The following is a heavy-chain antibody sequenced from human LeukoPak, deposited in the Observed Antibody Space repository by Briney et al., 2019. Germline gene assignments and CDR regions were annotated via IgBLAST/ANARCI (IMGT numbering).Heavy chain of an antibody. CDR1: GGSISSSNW. V-gene: IGHV4-4*02. J-gene: IGHJ4*02. D-gene: IGHD3-3*01. CDR2: IYHSGST. Sequence: SGTLSLTCAVSGGSISSSNWWSWVRQPPGKGLEWIGEIYHSGSTYYNPSLKSRVTISVDTSKNQFSLKLNSVTAADTAVYYCARVATIFGVYFWGQGTLVTVSS. CDR3: ARVATIFGVYF.